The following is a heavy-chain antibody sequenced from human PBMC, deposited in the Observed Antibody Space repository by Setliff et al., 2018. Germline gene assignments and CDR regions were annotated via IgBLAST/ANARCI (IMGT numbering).Heavy chain of an antibody. CDR3: ARAHTWSLPNDNSGYPGWFDP. Sequence: SETLSLTCAVSGFSISSGYYWGWIRQPPGKGLEWIVNIHHSGKAYYNPSLKSRVTMSVDTSKNHVSLKLSSVTAADTAVYYCARAHTWSLPNDNSGYPGWFDPWGPGTLVTVSS. CDR2: IHHSGKA. V-gene: IGHV4-38-2*01. D-gene: IGHD3-22*01. CDR1: GFSISSGYY. J-gene: IGHJ5*02.